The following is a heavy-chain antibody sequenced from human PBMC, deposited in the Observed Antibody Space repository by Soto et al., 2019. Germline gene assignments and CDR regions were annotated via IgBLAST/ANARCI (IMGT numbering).Heavy chain of an antibody. CDR1: GGSFSSYY. Sequence: QVQLQQSGAGLLKPSETLSLTCAVSGGSFSSYYWSWIRQPPGKGLEWIGEINHSGTTNYNPSLKSPVTISLDTSKNQFPLKLSSVTAADTAMYYCARIAGVVVSPGLYFYMDVWGKGTTVTVS. J-gene: IGHJ6*03. V-gene: IGHV4-34*01. CDR2: INHSGTT. CDR3: ARIAGVVVSPGLYFYMDV. D-gene: IGHD2-2*01.